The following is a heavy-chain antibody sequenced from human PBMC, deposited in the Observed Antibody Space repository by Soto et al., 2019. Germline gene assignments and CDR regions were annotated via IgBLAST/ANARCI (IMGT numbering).Heavy chain of an antibody. J-gene: IGHJ4*02. Sequence: SETLSLTCAVSGGSLSNYYWSWIRQPPGKGLEWIGEIYHSGSTNYNPSLKSRVTISVDTSKNQFYLKLSSVTAADTAVYYWATSTLYFFQRGGSHEVPLGFWGVGTLVTVFS. V-gene: IGHV4-34*01. CDR3: ATSTLYFFQRGGSHEVPLGF. CDR2: IYHSGST. D-gene: IGHD2-15*01. CDR1: GGSLSNYY.